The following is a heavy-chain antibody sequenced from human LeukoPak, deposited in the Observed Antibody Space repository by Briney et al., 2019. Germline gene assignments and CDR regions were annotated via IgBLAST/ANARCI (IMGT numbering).Heavy chain of an antibody. J-gene: IGHJ4*02. CDR2: NSAYNGNT. Sequence: ASVKVSCKVSGYAFTSYGISWVRQAPGQGLEWMGWNSAYNGNTNYAQKLQGRVTMTTDTSTSTAYMELRSLRSDDTAAYYCASVLDYYGSGSYIYFDYWGQGTLVTVSS. CDR3: ASVLDYYGSGSYIYFDY. D-gene: IGHD3-10*01. V-gene: IGHV1-18*01. CDR1: GYAFTSYG.